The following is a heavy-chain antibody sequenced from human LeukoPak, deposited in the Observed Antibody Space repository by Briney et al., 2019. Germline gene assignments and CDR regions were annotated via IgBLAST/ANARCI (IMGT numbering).Heavy chain of an antibody. CDR2: VNPNSGGT. J-gene: IGHJ5*02. V-gene: IGHV1-2*02. D-gene: IGHD5-12*01. Sequence: ASVKVSCKASGYTFTAYYIHWVRQAPGQGLEWMGWVNPNSGGTHSAQKFQGRVTMTRDTSISTAYTELSSLRSDDTAVYYCARDVGVVATIFRNGENWFDPWGQGTLVTVSS. CDR1: GYTFTAYY. CDR3: ARDVGVVATIFRNGENWFDP.